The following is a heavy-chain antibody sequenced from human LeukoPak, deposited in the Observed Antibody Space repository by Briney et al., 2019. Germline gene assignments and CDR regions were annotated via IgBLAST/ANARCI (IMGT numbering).Heavy chain of an antibody. D-gene: IGHD3-10*01. CDR2: IYYTGSA. Sequence: SETLSLTCTVSSCTVRNGDYYWSWLRQPPGKALEWIGYIYYTGSAYYNPSLGGRVTLSVDTSKNQFSVKLSSVTAADTAVYYCARSENYSGSGDYWGQGTLVTVSS. CDR3: ARSENYSGSGDY. J-gene: IGHJ4*02. V-gene: IGHV4-61*08. CDR1: SCTVRNGDYY.